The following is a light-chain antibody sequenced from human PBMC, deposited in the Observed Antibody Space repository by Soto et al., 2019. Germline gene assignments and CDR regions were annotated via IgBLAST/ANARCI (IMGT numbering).Light chain of an antibody. CDR3: QQSYSTPWT. V-gene: IGKV1-39*01. CDR2: GTS. CDR1: QSIIRY. Sequence: DIQMTQSPSSLSASVGDRVTITCRASQSIIRYLNWYQQKPGKAPKLLIYGTSSLQTGVPSRFSGSGSGTDFTLTISSLQPEDVATYSCQQSYSTPWTFGQGTKVEIK. J-gene: IGKJ1*01.